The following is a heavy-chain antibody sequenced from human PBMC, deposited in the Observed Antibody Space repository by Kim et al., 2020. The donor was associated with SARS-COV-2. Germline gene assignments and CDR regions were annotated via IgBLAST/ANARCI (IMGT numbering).Heavy chain of an antibody. CDR3: ATTGSACDLSRRCDAFDI. J-gene: IGHJ3*02. CDR2: FDAEDGER. Sequence: ASVKVSCKVSGYRLSDMSIHWVRLGPGKGLEWMGGFDAEDGERLHAKTFQGRVIMTEDTSTGTAYMELSSLRSDDTAIYFCATTGSACDLSRRCDAFDIW. CDR1: GYRLSDMS. V-gene: IGHV1-24*01. D-gene: IGHD6-13*01.